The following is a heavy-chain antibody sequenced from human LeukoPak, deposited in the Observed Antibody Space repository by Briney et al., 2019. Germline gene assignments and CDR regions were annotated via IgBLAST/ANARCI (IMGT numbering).Heavy chain of an antibody. CDR2: INSDGSST. J-gene: IGHJ5*02. CDR1: GFTFSSYW. Sequence: PGGSLRLSCAASGFTFSSYWMHWVRQAPGKGLVWVSRINSDGSSTTYADSVKGRFTSSRDNAKNTLYLQMNSLRAEDTAVYYCARARRSGGITMIRGVKDRGWFDPWGQGTLVTVSS. D-gene: IGHD3-10*01. CDR3: ARARRSGGITMIRGVKDRGWFDP. V-gene: IGHV3-74*01.